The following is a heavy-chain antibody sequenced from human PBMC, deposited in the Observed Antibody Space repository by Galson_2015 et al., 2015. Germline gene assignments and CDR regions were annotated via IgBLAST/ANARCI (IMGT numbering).Heavy chain of an antibody. CDR3: ARDYGGKGDAFDI. CDR2: INPNSGGT. Sequence: SVKVSCKASGYTFTGYYMHWVRQAPGQGLEWMGWINPNSGGTNYAQKFQGWVTMTRDTSISTAYMELSRLRSDDTAVYYCARDYGGKGDAFDIWGQGTMVTVSS. V-gene: IGHV1-2*04. D-gene: IGHD4-23*01. CDR1: GYTFTGYY. J-gene: IGHJ3*02.